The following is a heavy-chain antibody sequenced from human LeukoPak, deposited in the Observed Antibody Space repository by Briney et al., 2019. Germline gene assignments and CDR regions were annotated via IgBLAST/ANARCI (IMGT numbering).Heavy chain of an antibody. CDR2: ISAYNGNT. V-gene: IGHV1-18*01. CDR3: ARGFTIFGVVKYYYMDV. D-gene: IGHD3-3*01. J-gene: IGHJ6*03. CDR1: GYTFTSYG. Sequence: ASVKVSCKASGYTFTSYGISWVRQAPGQGLEWMGWISAYNGNTNYAQKLQGRVTMTTDTSTSTAYMELRSLRSDDTAVYYCARGFTIFGVVKYYYMDVWGKGTTVTVSS.